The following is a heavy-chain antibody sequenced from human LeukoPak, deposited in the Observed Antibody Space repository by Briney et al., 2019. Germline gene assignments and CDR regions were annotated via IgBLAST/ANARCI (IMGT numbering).Heavy chain of an antibody. CDR2: TDYRSNWYN. J-gene: IGHJ5*02. CDR3: ARAYSSSSFPWFDP. V-gene: IGHV6-1*01. CDR1: GDILSSNSGA. D-gene: IGHD6-13*01. Sequence: SQTLSLTCALSGDILSSNSGAWNWIRHSPSRGLEWLARTDYRSNWYNDYAVSVKSRITINPDTSKNQFSLQLTSVPPEDTAVYYCARAYSSSSFPWFDPWGQGTLVTVSS.